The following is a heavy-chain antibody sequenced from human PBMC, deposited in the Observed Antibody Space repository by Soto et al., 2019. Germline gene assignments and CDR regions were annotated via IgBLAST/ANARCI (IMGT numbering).Heavy chain of an antibody. CDR2: IYYSGST. CDR1: GGSISSYY. J-gene: IGHJ6*03. V-gene: IGHV4-59*01. D-gene: IGHD3-3*01. Sequence: SETLSLTCTVSGGSISSYYWSWIRQPPGKGLEWIGYIYYSGSTNYNPSLKSRVTISVDTSKNQFSLKLSSVTAADTAVYYCARDLGDFWSGYHDYYIGVWGKRTIVTV. CDR3: ARDLGDFWSGYHDYYIGV.